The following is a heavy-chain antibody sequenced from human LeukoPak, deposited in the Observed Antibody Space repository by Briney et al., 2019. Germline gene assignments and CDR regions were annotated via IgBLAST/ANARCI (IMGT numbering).Heavy chain of an antibody. CDR1: GFTFSTYW. Sequence: GGSLRLSCAASGFTFSTYWMSWVRQAPGKGLEWVANIKQDGSEKHYVDSVKGRFTISRDNAKNSLYLQMNSLRAEDTAVYYCARGVPATNYYYYYMDVWGKGTTVTVSS. D-gene: IGHD2-2*01. CDR3: ARGVPATNYYYYYMDV. J-gene: IGHJ6*03. V-gene: IGHV3-7*01. CDR2: IKQDGSEK.